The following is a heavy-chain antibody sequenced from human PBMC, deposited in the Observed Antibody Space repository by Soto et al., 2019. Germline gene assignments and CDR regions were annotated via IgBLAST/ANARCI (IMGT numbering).Heavy chain of an antibody. Sequence: EVQLLESGGGLVQPGGSLRVSCAASGFPFSSYAMSWVRQAPGKGLEWVSAISGSGGSTYYADSVKGRFTISRDNSKNTLYLQMNSLRAEDTAVYYCAKYVRGSHRSWFDYWGQGTLVTVSS. CDR3: AKYVRGSHRSWFDY. CDR2: ISGSGGST. J-gene: IGHJ4*02. V-gene: IGHV3-23*01. CDR1: GFPFSSYA. D-gene: IGHD3-16*01.